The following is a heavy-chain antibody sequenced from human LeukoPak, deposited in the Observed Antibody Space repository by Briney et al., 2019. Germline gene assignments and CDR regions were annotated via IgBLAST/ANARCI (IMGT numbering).Heavy chain of an antibody. CDR3: AKSVLRGVTLPDY. Sequence: PGASLRLSCAASGFTFSSYAMSWVRQAPGKGLEWVSAISGSGGSTYYADSVKGRFTISRDNSKNTLYLQMNSLRAEDTAVYYCAKSVLRGVTLPDYWGQGTLVTVSS. J-gene: IGHJ4*02. CDR2: ISGSGGST. D-gene: IGHD3-10*01. CDR1: GFTFSSYA. V-gene: IGHV3-23*01.